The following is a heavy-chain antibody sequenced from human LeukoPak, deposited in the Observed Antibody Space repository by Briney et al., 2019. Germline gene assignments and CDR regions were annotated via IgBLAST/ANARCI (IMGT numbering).Heavy chain of an antibody. Sequence: SETLSLTCTVSGGSISSSSYYWGWIRQPPGKGLEWIGSIYYSGSTYYNPSLKSRVTMSVDTSKNQFSLKLSSVTAADTAVYYCARVPTVTFFDYWGQGTLVTVSS. D-gene: IGHD4-17*01. CDR3: ARVPTVTFFDY. CDR2: IYYSGST. CDR1: GGSISSSSYY. J-gene: IGHJ4*02. V-gene: IGHV4-39*01.